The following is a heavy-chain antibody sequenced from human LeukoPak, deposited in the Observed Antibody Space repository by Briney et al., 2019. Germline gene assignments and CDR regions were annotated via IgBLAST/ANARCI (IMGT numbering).Heavy chain of an antibody. V-gene: IGHV4-34*01. CDR1: GGSFSGYY. Sequence: SETLSLTCAVYGGSFSGYYWSWIRQPPGKGLEWIGEINHSGSTNYNPSLKSRVTISVDTSKNQFSLKLSSVTAADTAVYFCARGRGGGGSSNNWFDPWGQGTLVTVSS. D-gene: IGHD2-15*01. CDR3: ARGRGGGGSSNNWFDP. CDR2: INHSGST. J-gene: IGHJ5*02.